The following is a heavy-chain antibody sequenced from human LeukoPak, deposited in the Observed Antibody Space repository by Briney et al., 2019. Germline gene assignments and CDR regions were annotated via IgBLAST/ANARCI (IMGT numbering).Heavy chain of an antibody. CDR2: MNPNSGNT. V-gene: IGHV1-8*03. Sequence: ASVKVSCKAYGYTFTSHDINWVRQATGQGLEWMGWMNPNSGNTGYAQKFQGRVTFTRNTSISTAYMELSSLRSEDTAVYYCARGYYDSSGYYVRDFDYWGQGTLVTVSS. CDR3: ARGYYDSSGYYVRDFDY. J-gene: IGHJ4*02. D-gene: IGHD3-22*01. CDR1: GYTFTSHD.